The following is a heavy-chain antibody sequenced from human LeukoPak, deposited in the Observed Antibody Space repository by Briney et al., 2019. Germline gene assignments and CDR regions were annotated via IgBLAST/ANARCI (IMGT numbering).Heavy chain of an antibody. CDR3: ARADFWSGQAHMDV. D-gene: IGHD3-3*01. V-gene: IGHV3-21*01. CDR2: ISSSSSYI. Sequence: GGSLGLSCAASGFTFSSYGMNWVRQAPGKGLEWVSSISSSSSYIYYADSVKGRFTISRDNAKNSLYLQMNSLRAEDTAVYYCARADFWSGQAHMDVWGKGTTVTVSS. CDR1: GFTFSSYG. J-gene: IGHJ6*03.